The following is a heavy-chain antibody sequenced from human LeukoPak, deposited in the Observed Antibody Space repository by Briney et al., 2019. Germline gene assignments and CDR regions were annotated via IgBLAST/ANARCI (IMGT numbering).Heavy chain of an antibody. Sequence: AETLSLTCTVSGCSIGSYYWSWIRQPPGKGLEWIGYIYYTCSTTYHPSLKSRVTISHVKSKYQFSLKLTSATPAHPAVCYCASVYQSAEYYFDYWGQGNLVSVSS. V-gene: IGHV4-59*01. CDR1: GCSIGSYY. J-gene: IGHJ4*02. CDR3: ASVYQSAEYYFDY. D-gene: IGHD5/OR15-5a*01. CDR2: IYYTCST.